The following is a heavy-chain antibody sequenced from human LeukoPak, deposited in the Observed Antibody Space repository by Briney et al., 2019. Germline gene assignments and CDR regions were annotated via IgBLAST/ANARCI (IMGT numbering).Heavy chain of an antibody. CDR1: GFTFSSYG. CDR2: IWYDGSNK. CDR3: AKDLSSYSYGSEGDY. J-gene: IGHJ4*02. V-gene: IGHV3-30*02. D-gene: IGHD5-18*01. Sequence: GGSLRLSCAASGFTFSSYGMHWVRQAPGKGLEWVAVIWYDGSNKYYADSVKGRFTISRDNSKNTLYLQMNSLRAEDTAVYYCAKDLSSYSYGSEGDYWGQGTLVTVSS.